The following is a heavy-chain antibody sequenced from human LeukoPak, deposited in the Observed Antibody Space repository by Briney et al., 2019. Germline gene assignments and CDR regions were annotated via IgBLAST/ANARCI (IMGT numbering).Heavy chain of an antibody. J-gene: IGHJ4*02. CDR2: ISGSGGST. V-gene: IGHV3-23*01. CDR3: DNSKNTLYLQMSSLRAEDTAVYYCAKGNTMYTAYNFDY. CDR1: GFTFSSYA. D-gene: IGHD5-24*01. Sequence: GGSLRLSCAASGFTFSSYAMSWVRQAPGKGLEWVSVISGSGGSTHYADSVKGRFTISRDNSKKGRFTISRDNSKKGRFTISRDNSKNTLYLQMSSLRAEDTAVYYCAKGNTMYTAYNFDYWGQGTLVTVSS.